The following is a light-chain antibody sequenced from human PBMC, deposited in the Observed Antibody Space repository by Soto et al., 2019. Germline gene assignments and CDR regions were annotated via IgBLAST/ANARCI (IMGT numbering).Light chain of an antibody. Sequence: DIQMTQSPSSLSASVGDRVTITCRASQSISSYLNWYQHKPGKAPKLLIYAASSFQSGVPSRFSGSESGTDFTLTISSLQPEDFATYYCQQTYSAPLTFGGGTRWIS. V-gene: IGKV1-39*01. CDR1: QSISSY. CDR3: QQTYSAPLT. CDR2: AAS. J-gene: IGKJ4*01.